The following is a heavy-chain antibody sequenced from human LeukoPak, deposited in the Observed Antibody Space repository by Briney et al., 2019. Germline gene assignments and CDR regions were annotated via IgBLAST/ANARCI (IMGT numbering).Heavy chain of an antibody. Sequence: GGSLRLSCAASGFTFSNYWMSWVRQTPGKGLEWVANIKEDGSDKHYVDSLKGRFTISRDNAKNSLYLQMNSLRAEDTAVYYCAKDRTRQAYWGQGTLVTVSS. J-gene: IGHJ4*02. CDR2: IKEDGSDK. V-gene: IGHV3-7*03. CDR1: GFTFSNYW. CDR3: AKDRTRQAY. D-gene: IGHD3-3*01.